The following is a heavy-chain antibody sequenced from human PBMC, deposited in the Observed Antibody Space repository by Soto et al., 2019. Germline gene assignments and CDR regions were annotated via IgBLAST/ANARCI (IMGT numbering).Heavy chain of an antibody. CDR1: RFTFSSYG. V-gene: IGHV3-30*03. CDR3: ASLGGLERGALYF. CDR2: ISYDGSNT. D-gene: IGHD3-10*01. J-gene: IGHJ4*02. Sequence: PGGSLRLSCAGSRFTFSSYGMHWVRQAPGKGLEWVAVISYDGSNTYYADSVKGRFTISRDNSKNTLFLQMNSLRAEDTAVYYCASLGGLERGALYFWGQGTLVTVSS.